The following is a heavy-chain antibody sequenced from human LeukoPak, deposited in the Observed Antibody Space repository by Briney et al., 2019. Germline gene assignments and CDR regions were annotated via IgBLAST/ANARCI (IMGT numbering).Heavy chain of an antibody. CDR1: GFTFSSYA. D-gene: IGHD3-22*01. V-gene: IGHV3-30*04. CDR2: ISYDGSNK. CDR3: ARVYDSNGYAFDP. J-gene: IGHJ5*02. Sequence: GGSLRLSCAASGFTFSSYAMHWVRQAPGKGLEWVAVISYDGSNKYYADSVKGRFTISRGNSKNTLYLQMNSLRAEDTAVYYCARVYDSNGYAFDPWGQGTLVTVSS.